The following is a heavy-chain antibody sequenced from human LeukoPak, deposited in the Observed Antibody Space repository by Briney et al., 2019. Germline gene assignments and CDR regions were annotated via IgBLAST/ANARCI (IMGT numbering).Heavy chain of an antibody. CDR2: IYYSGST. J-gene: IGHJ4*02. D-gene: IGHD5-18*01. Sequence: SETLSLTCTVSGGSISSYYWSWIRQPPGKGLEWIGYIYYSGSTNYNPSLKSRVTISVDTSKNQFSLKLSSVTAADTAVYYCARSENTAIRFDYWGQGTLVTVSS. V-gene: IGHV4-59*08. CDR1: GGSISSYY. CDR3: ARSENTAIRFDY.